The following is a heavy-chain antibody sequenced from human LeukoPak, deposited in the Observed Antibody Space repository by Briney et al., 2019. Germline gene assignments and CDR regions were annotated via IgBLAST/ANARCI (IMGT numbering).Heavy chain of an antibody. J-gene: IGHJ6*02. CDR2: ISGNSGNT. CDR1: GYTFTRYG. CDR3: ARSTESGWRELDS. V-gene: IGHV1-18*01. Sequence: ASVKVSCKTSGYTFTRYGISWVRQAPGQGLEWMGWISGNSGNTNYAQKFQGRVTMTTDTSTTTGYMEVRSLRSDDTAVYYCARSTESGWRELDSWGQGTTVTVSS. D-gene: IGHD6-19*01.